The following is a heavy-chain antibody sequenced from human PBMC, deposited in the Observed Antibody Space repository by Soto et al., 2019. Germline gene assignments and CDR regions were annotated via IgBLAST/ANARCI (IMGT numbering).Heavy chain of an antibody. J-gene: IGHJ6*02. Sequence: QVQLVQSGAEVKKPGSSVKVSCKASGGTFSSYAISWVRQAPGQGLEWMGGIIPIFGTANYAQKFQGRVTITADESTSTGYMEQSSLMSEHTAVYYCARDVRGGLWFGELWDYGMDVCGQGTTVTVSS. CDR3: ARDVRGGLWFGELWDYGMDV. CDR1: GGTFSSYA. CDR2: IIPIFGTA. V-gene: IGHV1-69*01. D-gene: IGHD3-10*01.